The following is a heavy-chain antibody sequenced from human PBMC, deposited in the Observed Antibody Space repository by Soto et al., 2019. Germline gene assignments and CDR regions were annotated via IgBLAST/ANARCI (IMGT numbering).Heavy chain of an antibody. V-gene: IGHV1-2*04. J-gene: IGHJ4*02. CDR1: GYTFTGYY. CDR2: INPNSGGT. CDR3: ARDPSRLLGYSGSYFDY. Sequence: ASVKVSCKASGYTFTGYYMHWVRQAPGQGLEWMGWINPNSGGTNYAQKFQGWVTMTRDTSISTAYMELSRLRSDDTAVYYCARDPSRLLGYSGSYFDYWGQGTLVTVSS. D-gene: IGHD1-26*01.